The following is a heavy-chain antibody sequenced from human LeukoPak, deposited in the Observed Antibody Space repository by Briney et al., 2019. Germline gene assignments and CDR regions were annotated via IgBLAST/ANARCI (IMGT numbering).Heavy chain of an antibody. CDR2: IYYSGST. CDR1: GGSISSYY. D-gene: IGHD3-22*01. J-gene: IGHJ4*02. Sequence: SETLSLTCTVSGGSISSYYWSWIRQPPGKGLEWIGYIYYSGSTNYNPSLKSRVTISVDTSKNQFSLKLSSVTAADTAVYYCARRRRYYYDSSGYHYYFDYWGQGTLVTVSS. V-gene: IGHV4-59*01. CDR3: ARRRRYYYDSSGYHYYFDY.